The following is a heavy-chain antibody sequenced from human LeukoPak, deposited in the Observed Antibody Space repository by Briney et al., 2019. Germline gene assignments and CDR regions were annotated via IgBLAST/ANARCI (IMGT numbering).Heavy chain of an antibody. J-gene: IGHJ2*01. CDR1: GYSISSGYY. CDR3: ARGYDSSGYYYGINWYFDL. Sequence: SETLSLTCAVSGYSISSGYYWGWIRQPPGKGLEWIGSTYHSGSTYYNPSLKSRVTISVDTSKNQFSLKLSSVTAADTAVYYCARGYDSSGYYYGINWYFDLWGRGTLVTVSS. D-gene: IGHD3-22*01. CDR2: TYHSGST. V-gene: IGHV4-38-2*01.